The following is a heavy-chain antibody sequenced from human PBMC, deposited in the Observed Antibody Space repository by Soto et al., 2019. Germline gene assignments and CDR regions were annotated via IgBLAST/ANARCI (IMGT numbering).Heavy chain of an antibody. D-gene: IGHD3-22*01. CDR2: IIPIFGTA. J-gene: IGHJ6*02. CDR1: GGTFSSYA. Sequence: QVQLVQSGAEVKKPGSSVKVSCKASGGTFSSYAISWVRQAPGQGLEWMGGIIPIFGTANYAQKFQGRVTITADESTSTAYMELSSLRSEDTAVYYCARDLDSRGYYEEGRYYYDGMDVWGQGTTVTVSS. CDR3: ARDLDSRGYYEEGRYYYDGMDV. V-gene: IGHV1-69*12.